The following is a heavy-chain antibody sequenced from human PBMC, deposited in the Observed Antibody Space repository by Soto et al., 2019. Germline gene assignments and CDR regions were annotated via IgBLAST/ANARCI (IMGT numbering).Heavy chain of an antibody. J-gene: IGHJ1*01. Sequence: ASVKVSCKASGYTFTSYAMHWVRQAPGQRLEWMGWINAGNGNTKYSQKFQGRVTITRDTSASTAYMELSSLRSEDTAVYYCARDLGYSSSWSLYVYFQHWGQGTLVTVSS. CDR2: INAGNGNT. CDR3: ARDLGYSSSWSLYVYFQH. D-gene: IGHD6-13*01. V-gene: IGHV1-3*01. CDR1: GYTFTSYA.